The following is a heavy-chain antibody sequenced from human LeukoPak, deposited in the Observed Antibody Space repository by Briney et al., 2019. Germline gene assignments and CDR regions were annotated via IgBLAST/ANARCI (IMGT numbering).Heavy chain of an antibody. D-gene: IGHD6-19*01. CDR2: IYYSGST. CDR1: GGSISSGGYY. Sequence: PSETLSLTCTVSGGSISSGGYYWSWIRQHPGKGLEWIGYIYYSGSTYYNPSLKSRVTISVDTSKNQFSLKLGSVTAADTAVYYCARVMRRIAVAQALDYWGQGTLVTVSS. V-gene: IGHV4-31*03. J-gene: IGHJ4*02. CDR3: ARVMRRIAVAQALDY.